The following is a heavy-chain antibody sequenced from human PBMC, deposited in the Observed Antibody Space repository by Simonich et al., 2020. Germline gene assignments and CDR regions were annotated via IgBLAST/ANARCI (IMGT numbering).Heavy chain of an antibody. CDR1: GFTFSSYS. CDR2: ISSSSSYI. V-gene: IGHV3-21*01. CDR3: ARWIAAAGTGAYGMDV. D-gene: IGHD6-13*01. Sequence: EVQLVESGGGLVKPGGSLRLSCAASGFTFSSYSMNWVRQAPGKGLEWVSSISSSSSYIYYADSVKGRFTISRDNAKNSLYLQMNSLRAEDTAVYYCARWIAAAGTGAYGMDVWGQGTTVTVSS. J-gene: IGHJ6*02.